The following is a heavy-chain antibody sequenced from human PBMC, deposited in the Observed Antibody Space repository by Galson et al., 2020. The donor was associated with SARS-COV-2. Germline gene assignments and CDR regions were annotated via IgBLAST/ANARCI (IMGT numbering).Heavy chain of an antibody. Sequence: SQTLSLTCTVSGGSISSGGYYWSWIRQHPGKGLEWIGYIYYSGSTYYNPSLKSRVTISVDTSKNQFSLKLSSVTAADTAVYYCARAGYSGYDILPYNWFDPWGQGTLVTVSS. D-gene: IGHD5-12*01. CDR3: ARAGYSGYDILPYNWFDP. CDR2: IYYSGST. J-gene: IGHJ5*02. V-gene: IGHV4-31*03. CDR1: GGSISSGGYY.